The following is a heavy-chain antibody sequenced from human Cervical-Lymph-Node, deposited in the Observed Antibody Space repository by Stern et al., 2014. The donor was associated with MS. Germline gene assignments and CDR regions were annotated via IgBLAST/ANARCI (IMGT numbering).Heavy chain of an antibody. CDR2: INTNSGTP. Sequence: VQLVESGSEWKKPGASVKVSCKASGYTFSGYSLNWVRQAPGQGLEWMGWINTNSGTPTYAQGFTGRFVFSLDTSVSTAYLQISSLKTEDTGIYFCARFVDYPMGRVFDVWGQGTQVTVSS. V-gene: IGHV7-4-1*02. D-gene: IGHD3-10*01. CDR1: GYTFSGYS. CDR3: ARFVDYPMGRVFDV. J-gene: IGHJ4*02.